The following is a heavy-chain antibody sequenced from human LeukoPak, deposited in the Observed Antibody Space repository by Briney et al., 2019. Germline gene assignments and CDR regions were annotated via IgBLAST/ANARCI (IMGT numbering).Heavy chain of an antibody. CDR3: ARDGTSRSFDY. Sequence: SETLSLTCAVSGGSISSGGYSWSWIRQPPGKGLEWIGYIYYSGSTYYNPSLKSRVTISVDTSKNQFSLKLSSVTAADTAVYYCARDGTSRSFDYWGQGTLVTVSS. D-gene: IGHD6-13*01. J-gene: IGHJ4*02. CDR2: IYYSGST. CDR1: GGSISSGGYS. V-gene: IGHV4-30-4*07.